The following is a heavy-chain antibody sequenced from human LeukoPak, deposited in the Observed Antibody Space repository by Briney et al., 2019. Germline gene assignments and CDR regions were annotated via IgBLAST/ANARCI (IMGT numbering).Heavy chain of an antibody. D-gene: IGHD3-16*02. V-gene: IGHV3-30*04. J-gene: IGHJ4*02. Sequence: GGSLRLSCAGSGFTFSSYAMHWVRQAPGKGLEWVAVISYDGSDKYYADSVKGRFTISRDNSKNTLYLQVNSLRAEDTAVYYCATDFGGVIALIGYWGQGTLVTVSS. CDR1: GFTFSSYA. CDR2: ISYDGSDK. CDR3: ATDFGGVIALIGY.